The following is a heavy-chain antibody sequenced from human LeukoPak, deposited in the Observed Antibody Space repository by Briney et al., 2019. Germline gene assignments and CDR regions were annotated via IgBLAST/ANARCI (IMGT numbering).Heavy chain of an antibody. CDR3: ARDFSVGGGYCSSTSCYTTWFDP. D-gene: IGHD2-2*02. V-gene: IGHV1-2*02. CDR2: INPNSGGT. J-gene: IGHJ5*02. CDR1: GYTFTGYY. Sequence: ASVKVSCKASGYTFTGYYMHWVRQAPGQGLEWMGWINPNSGGTSYAQKFQGRVTMTRDTSISTAYMELSRLRSDDTAVYYCARDFSVGGGYCSSTSCYTTWFDPWGQGTLVTVSS.